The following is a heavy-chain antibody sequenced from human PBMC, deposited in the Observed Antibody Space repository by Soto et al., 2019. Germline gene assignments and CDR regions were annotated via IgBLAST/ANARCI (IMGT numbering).Heavy chain of an antibody. V-gene: IGHV3-30*18. CDR3: AKDQGEPPRDYYYDMDV. CDR2: ISYDGSNK. D-gene: IGHD3-16*01. Sequence: QVQLVESGGGVVQPGRSLRLSCAASGFTFSSYGMHWVRQAPGKGLEWVAVISYDGSNKYYADSVKGRFTISRDNSKNTLYWPTNSLTAEDTAVYYGAKDQGEPPRDYYYDMDVWGQGATVTVSS. CDR1: GFTFSSYG. J-gene: IGHJ6*02.